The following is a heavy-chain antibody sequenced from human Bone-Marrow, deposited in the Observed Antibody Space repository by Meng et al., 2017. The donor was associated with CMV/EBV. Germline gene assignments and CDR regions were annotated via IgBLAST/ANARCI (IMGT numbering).Heavy chain of an antibody. CDR1: GFGFGPYW. Sequence: GESLKISCAASGFGFGPYWMTWVRQAPGKGLEWVANIKQDGSQKYYVDSVKGRFTISRDNAKNSLYLHMNSLRAEDTAVYYCARVPRIYSGGLDYWGQGTLVTVSS. D-gene: IGHD1-26*01. V-gene: IGHV3-7*01. J-gene: IGHJ4*02. CDR3: ARVPRIYSGGLDY. CDR2: IKQDGSQK.